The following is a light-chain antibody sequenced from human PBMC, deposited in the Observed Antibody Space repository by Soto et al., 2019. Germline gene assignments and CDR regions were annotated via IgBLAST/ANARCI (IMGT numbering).Light chain of an antibody. V-gene: IGKV4-1*01. CDR1: QSLLYSSNNKTY. J-gene: IGKJ2*01. CDR2: WAS. Sequence: DIVMTQSPDSLTVSLGERGTINCKSSQSLLYSSNNKTYLAWYQHRPGQSPKMLIFWASARESGVPDRFAGSGSETDFTLTISSLQAEYAAVYYCQQYYSDFFTFGQGTRLEIK. CDR3: QQYYSDFFT.